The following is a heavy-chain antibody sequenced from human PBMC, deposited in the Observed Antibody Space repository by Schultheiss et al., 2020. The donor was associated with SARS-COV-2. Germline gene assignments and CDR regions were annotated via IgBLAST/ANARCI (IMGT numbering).Heavy chain of an antibody. Sequence: SQTLSLTCTVSGGSISSYYWSWIRQPPGKGLEWIGYIYYSGSTNYNPSLKSRVTISVDTSKNQFSLKLSSVTAADTAVYYCARGRGYCSSTSCRVYYYYYYMDVWGKGTTVTVSS. D-gene: IGHD2-2*01. CDR2: IYYSGST. J-gene: IGHJ6*03. V-gene: IGHV4-59*12. CDR1: GGSISSYY. CDR3: ARGRGYCSSTSCRVYYYYYYMDV.